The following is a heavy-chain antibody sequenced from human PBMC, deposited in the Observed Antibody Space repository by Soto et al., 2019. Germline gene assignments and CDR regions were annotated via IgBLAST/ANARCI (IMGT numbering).Heavy chain of an antibody. CDR3: AKWDSSLGAFDI. CDR1: GYTFTSYA. V-gene: IGHV1-3*01. J-gene: IGHJ3*02. CDR2: INAGNGNT. D-gene: IGHD6-6*01. Sequence: ASVKVSCKASGYTFTSYAMHWVRQAPGQRLERMGWINAGNGNTKYSQKFQGRVTITRDTSASTAYMELSSLRSEDTAVYYCAKWDSSLGAFDIWGQGTMVSVSS.